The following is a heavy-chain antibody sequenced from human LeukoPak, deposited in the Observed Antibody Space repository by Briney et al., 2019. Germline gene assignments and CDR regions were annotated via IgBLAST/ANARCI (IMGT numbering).Heavy chain of an antibody. CDR3: AREIMIVVVTYFDY. D-gene: IGHD3-22*01. Sequence: ASVKVSCKASGYTFTGYYMHWVRQAPGQGLEWMGWINPNSGGTNYAQKFQGRVTMTRDTSISTAYMELSRLRSDDTAVYYCAREIMIVVVTYFDYWGQGTLVTVSS. CDR1: GYTFTGYY. J-gene: IGHJ4*02. V-gene: IGHV1-2*02. CDR2: INPNSGGT.